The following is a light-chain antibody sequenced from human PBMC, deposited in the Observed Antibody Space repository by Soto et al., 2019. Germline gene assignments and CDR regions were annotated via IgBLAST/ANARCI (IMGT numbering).Light chain of an antibody. CDR1: QGISNW. Sequence: DIQMTQPPSTLSASIGDTVTVACRASQGISNWLAWYQQKPGKAPKLLIFHASSLESGVPSRFSGSGSGTEFTLTISSLQSDDFATYYCQHYNSYSEAFGQGTKVDIK. CDR3: QHYNSYSEA. V-gene: IGKV1-5*01. CDR2: HAS. J-gene: IGKJ1*01.